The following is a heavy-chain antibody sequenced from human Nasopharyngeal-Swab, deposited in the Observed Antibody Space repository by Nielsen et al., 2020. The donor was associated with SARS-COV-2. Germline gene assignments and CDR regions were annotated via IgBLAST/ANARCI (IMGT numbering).Heavy chain of an antibody. Sequence: SETLSLTCTVSGGSFSGYYWSWIRQPPGKGLEWIGEINHSGSTNYNPSLKSRVTISVDTSKNQFSLKLSSVTAADTAVYYCARGPRRALPYYYYYYMDVWGKGTTVTVSS. V-gene: IGHV4-34*01. CDR3: ARGPRRALPYYYYYYMDV. CDR2: INHSGST. CDR1: GGSFSGYY. D-gene: IGHD1-14*01. J-gene: IGHJ6*03.